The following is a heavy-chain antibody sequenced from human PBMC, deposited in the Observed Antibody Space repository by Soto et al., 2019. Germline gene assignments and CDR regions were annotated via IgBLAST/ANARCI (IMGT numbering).Heavy chain of an antibody. V-gene: IGHV1-8*01. Sequence: QVQLVQSGAEVKKPGASVKVSCKASGYTFTSYDINWVRQATGHGLEWRGWMNPNSGYMGYAQKFQGRVTLTRNTSITTAYMELSSLRYEDTAIYYCARTNGDLDHWGQGTLVTVSS. D-gene: IGHD4-17*01. CDR1: GYTFTSYD. CDR3: ARTNGDLDH. CDR2: MNPNSGYM. J-gene: IGHJ4*02.